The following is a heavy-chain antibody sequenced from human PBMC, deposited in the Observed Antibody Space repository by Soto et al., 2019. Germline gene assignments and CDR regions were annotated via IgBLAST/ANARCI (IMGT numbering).Heavy chain of an antibody. CDR3: ARLSGSGSYLYYYYYMDV. Sequence: QVQLVQSGAEVKKPGASVKVSCKASGYTFTSYGISWVRQAPGQGLEWMGWISAYNGNTNYAQKLQGRVTMTTDTSTSTAYMELRSLRSDDTALYYCARLSGSGSYLYYYYYMDVWGKGTTVTVSS. CDR2: ISAYNGNT. V-gene: IGHV1-18*01. J-gene: IGHJ6*03. CDR1: GYTFTSYG. D-gene: IGHD3-10*01.